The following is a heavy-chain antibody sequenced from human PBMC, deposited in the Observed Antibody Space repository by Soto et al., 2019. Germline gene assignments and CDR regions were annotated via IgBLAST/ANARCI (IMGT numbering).Heavy chain of an antibody. Sequence: ASVKVSCKASGYTFTGYYMHWVRQAPGQGLEWMGWINPNSGGTNYAQKFQGGVTMTRDTSISTAYMELSRLRSDDTAVYYCARVSIAAAGRVYYYGMDVWGQGTTVTVSS. CDR1: GYTFTGYY. CDR2: INPNSGGT. J-gene: IGHJ6*02. CDR3: ARVSIAAAGRVYYYGMDV. D-gene: IGHD6-13*01. V-gene: IGHV1-2*02.